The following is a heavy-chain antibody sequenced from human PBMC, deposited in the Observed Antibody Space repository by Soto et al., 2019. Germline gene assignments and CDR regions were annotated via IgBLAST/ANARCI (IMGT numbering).Heavy chain of an antibody. CDR3: AKGSSAVRPYYFDY. D-gene: IGHD2-2*02. Sequence: EVQLLESGGGLVQPGGSLRLSCAASGFTFSTYTMGWVRQAPGKGLEWFSAISGGGGTTYYADSVKGRFTISRDNSKNTLYLQMNSRRAEHTAGYYCAKGSSAVRPYYFDYWGQGTLVTVSS. CDR2: ISGGGGTT. J-gene: IGHJ4*02. V-gene: IGHV3-23*01. CDR1: GFTFSTYT.